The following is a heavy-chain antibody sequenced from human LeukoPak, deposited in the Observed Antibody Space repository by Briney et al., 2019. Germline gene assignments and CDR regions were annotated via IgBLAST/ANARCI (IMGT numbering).Heavy chain of an antibody. D-gene: IGHD6-13*01. CDR2: IVVGSGNT. CDR3: AAVVAAAGRPEPNYFDY. J-gene: IGHJ4*02. CDR1: GFTFTSYA. V-gene: IGHV1-58*02. Sequence: SVKVSCKASGFTFTSYAMQWVGQARGQGLEWIGWIVVGSGNTNYAQKFQERVTITRDMTTSTTYTELSSLRSEDTAVYYCAAVVAAAGRPEPNYFDYWGQGTLVTVSS.